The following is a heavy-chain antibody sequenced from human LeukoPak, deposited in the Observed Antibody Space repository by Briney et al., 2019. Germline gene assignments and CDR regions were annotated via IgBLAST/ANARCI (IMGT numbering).Heavy chain of an antibody. J-gene: IGHJ3*02. Sequence: PSETLSLTCTVSGGSISSGDYYWSWIRQPPGKGLEWIWYIYYSGSTYYNPSLKSRVTISVDTSKNQFSLKLSSVTAADTAVYYCARGDYGDSWSDAFDIWGQGTMVTVSS. V-gene: IGHV4-30-4*01. CDR3: ARGDYGDSWSDAFDI. CDR2: IYYSGST. D-gene: IGHD4-17*01. CDR1: GGSISSGDYY.